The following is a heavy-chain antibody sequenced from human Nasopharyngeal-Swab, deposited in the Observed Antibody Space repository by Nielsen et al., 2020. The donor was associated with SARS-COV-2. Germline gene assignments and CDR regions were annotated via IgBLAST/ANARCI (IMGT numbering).Heavy chain of an antibody. J-gene: IGHJ3*02. V-gene: IGHV4-4*02. D-gene: IGHD5-24*01. CDR2: IYHSGST. CDR1: GGSISSSNW. Sequence: SETLSLTCAVSGGSISSSNWWSWVRQPPGKGLEWIGEIYHSGSTNYNPSLKSRVTISVDKSKNQFSLKLSSVTAADTAVYHCARVIGGEVATSLEDAFDIWGQGTMVTVSS. CDR3: ARVIGGEVATSLEDAFDI.